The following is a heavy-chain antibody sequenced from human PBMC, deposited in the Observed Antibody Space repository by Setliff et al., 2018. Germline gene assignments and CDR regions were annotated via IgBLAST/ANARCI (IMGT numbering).Heavy chain of an antibody. Sequence: ASVKVSCKASGYTFTGYYFHWVRQAPGQGLEWMGWINPNNDDTKSAQKFQGRLTMTRDTSTSTVYMELSSLRSDDTAVYYCARDRRNIVVAVVNAAFDIWGQGTMVTVSS. CDR2: INPNNDDT. CDR3: ARDRRNIVVAVVNAAFDI. J-gene: IGHJ3*02. V-gene: IGHV1-2*02. D-gene: IGHD2-15*01. CDR1: GYTFTGYY.